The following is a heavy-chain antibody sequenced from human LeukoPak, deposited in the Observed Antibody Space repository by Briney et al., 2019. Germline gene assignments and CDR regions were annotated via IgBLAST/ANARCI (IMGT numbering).Heavy chain of an antibody. J-gene: IGHJ4*02. D-gene: IGHD4-11*01. CDR3: TRDPTQYLRYGYFDH. CDR1: GFTFSSSA. Sequence: KPGGSLRLSCTASGFTFSSSAMNWVRQAPGEGLEWISSINNVGSHIYYAGSVRGRFTISRDNAKNSLYLQMSSLRAEDTAVYYCTRDPTQYLRYGYFDHWGQGNLVTVSS. V-gene: IGHV3-21*01. CDR2: INNVGSHI.